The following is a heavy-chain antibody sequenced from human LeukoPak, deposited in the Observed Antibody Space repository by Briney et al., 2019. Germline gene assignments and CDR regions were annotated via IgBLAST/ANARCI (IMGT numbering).Heavy chain of an antibody. V-gene: IGHV4-30-2*01. CDR3: ARDYQAAPYAFDI. CDR1: GGSISSYS. Sequence: SETLSLTCTVSGGSISSYSWSWIRQPPGKGLEWIGYIYHSGSTYYNPSLKSRVTISVDRSKNQFSLKLSSVTAADTAVYYCARDYQAAPYAFDIWGQGTMVTVSS. J-gene: IGHJ3*02. D-gene: IGHD3-16*02. CDR2: IYHSGST.